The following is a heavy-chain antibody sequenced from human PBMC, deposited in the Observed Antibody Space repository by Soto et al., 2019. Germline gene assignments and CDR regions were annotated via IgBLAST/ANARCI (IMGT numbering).Heavy chain of an antibody. Sequence: SETLSLTCTVSGGSISGHYWIWIRQSPGKGLEWIGYIFYSGSTNYNPSLRSRVTLSADTSKNQFSLRLSSVTAADTAVYYCARVGSSGWSPDYWGQGTLVTVSS. CDR3: ARVGSSGWSPDY. V-gene: IGHV4-59*11. D-gene: IGHD6-19*01. J-gene: IGHJ4*02. CDR2: IFYSGST. CDR1: GGSISGHY.